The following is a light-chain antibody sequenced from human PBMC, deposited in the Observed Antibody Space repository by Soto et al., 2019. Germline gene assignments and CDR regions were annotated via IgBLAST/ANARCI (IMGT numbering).Light chain of an antibody. J-gene: IGKJ2*01. CDR3: QQYESYPCS. CDR1: QSIQTW. Sequence: DIQMTHSPSTLSASVGDRVTISCRASQSIQTWLAWYQQTPGKAPNLLIFDASDLASGVSFRFSGICSGAEFTHSSSTLQAYVFATYSCQQYESYPCSFGWGTMLEIK. V-gene: IGKV1-5*01. CDR2: DAS.